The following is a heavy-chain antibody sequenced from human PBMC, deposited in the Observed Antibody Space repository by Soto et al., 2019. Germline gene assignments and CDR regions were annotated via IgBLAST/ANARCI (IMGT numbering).Heavy chain of an antibody. CDR1: GDSFSSYA. Sequence: SVKVSCKASGDSFSSYAISWVRQAPGQGLEWMGGIIPIFGTANYAQKFQGRVTITADESTSTAYMELSSLRSEDTAVYYCARESGYYDILTGYYKPYYYYGMDVWGQGTTVTVSS. D-gene: IGHD3-9*01. CDR3: ARESGYYDILTGYYKPYYYYGMDV. V-gene: IGHV1-69*13. CDR2: IIPIFGTA. J-gene: IGHJ6*02.